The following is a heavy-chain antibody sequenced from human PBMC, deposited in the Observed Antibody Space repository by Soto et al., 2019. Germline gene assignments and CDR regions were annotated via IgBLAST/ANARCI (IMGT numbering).Heavy chain of an antibody. CDR3: ARGTTVTTTPTYYYMDV. Sequence: QVQLVQSGAEVKKPGASVKVSCTASGYSFTSYGIIWVRQAPGQGLEWMGWISGYKAKTKYAQKFQGRVTMTTDTSTSTAYMDLRSLRSDDTAVYYCARGTTVTTTPTYYYMDVWGKGTTVTVSS. J-gene: IGHJ6*03. CDR2: ISGYKAKT. V-gene: IGHV1-18*01. D-gene: IGHD4-4*01. CDR1: GYSFTSYG.